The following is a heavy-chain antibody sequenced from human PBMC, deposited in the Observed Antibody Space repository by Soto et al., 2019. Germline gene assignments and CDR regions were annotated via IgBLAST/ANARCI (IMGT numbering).Heavy chain of an antibody. CDR3: VRLIGNSWLDS. CDR2: TYYRSRWYF. CDR1: GDSVSTNTAT. J-gene: IGHJ5*01. Sequence: PSQTLSLTCDISGDSVSTNTATWDWTRQSPSRGLEWLGRTYYRSRWYFDYAVSVKSRITISPGISNNQVSLQLTSVTPDDTAIYYCVRLIGNSWLDSCGQGTLVTVSS. V-gene: IGHV6-1*01. D-gene: IGHD3-22*01.